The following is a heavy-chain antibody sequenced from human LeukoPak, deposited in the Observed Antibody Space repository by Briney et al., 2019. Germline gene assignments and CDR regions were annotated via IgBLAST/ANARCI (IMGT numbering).Heavy chain of an antibody. V-gene: IGHV4-30-4*01. CDR3: AREAPLYSGTAFDI. Sequence: SETLSLTCTVSGGSISSGDYYWSWIRQPPGKGLEWIGYIYYSGSTYYNPSLNSRVTISIDTPKNQVFLRLNAVSAADTAVYYCAREAPLYSGTAFDIWGQGTLVSVSS. J-gene: IGHJ3*02. CDR2: IYYSGST. CDR1: GGSISSGDYY. D-gene: IGHD2-21*01.